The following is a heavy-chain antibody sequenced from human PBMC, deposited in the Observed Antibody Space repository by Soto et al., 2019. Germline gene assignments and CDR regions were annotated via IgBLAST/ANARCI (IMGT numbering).Heavy chain of an antibody. CDR3: ARGEGSGSYYNPGKYYYYMDV. J-gene: IGHJ6*03. CDR1: GFTFSSYW. Sequence: GGSLRLSCAASGFTFSSYWMSWVRQAPGKGLEWVANIKQDGSEKYYVDSVKGRFTISRDNAKNSLYLQMNSLRAEDTAVYYCARGEGSGSYYNPGKYYYYMDVWGKGT. V-gene: IGHV3-7*01. CDR2: IKQDGSEK. D-gene: IGHD3-10*01.